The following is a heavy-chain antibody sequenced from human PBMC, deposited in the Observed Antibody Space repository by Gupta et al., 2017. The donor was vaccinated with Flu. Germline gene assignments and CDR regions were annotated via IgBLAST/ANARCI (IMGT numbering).Heavy chain of an antibody. CDR3: AKDGPWTASCPYYCYYMDV. CDR2: IASDGSHK. D-gene: IGHD2-2*01. Sequence: QMRLVESGVGVVQFGTSLRLSCAASGFTFSSYGMHWVRQAPGKGLEWVADIASDGSHKDYADSVRGRFTISRDNSKNTLSLEMDSLRVEDTAVYXCAKDGPWTASCPYYCYYMDVGGKGTTVTVSS. V-gene: IGHV3-30*18. CDR1: GFTFSSYG. J-gene: IGHJ6*03.